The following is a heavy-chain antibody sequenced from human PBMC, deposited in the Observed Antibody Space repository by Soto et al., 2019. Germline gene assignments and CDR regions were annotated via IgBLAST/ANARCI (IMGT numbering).Heavy chain of an antibody. Sequence: PGGSLRLSCAASGFTFSSYSMNWVRQAPGKGLEWVAVISSDGNNKYYADSVKGRFTISRDNSKNTLYLQMDSLRDEDTAVYYCATTRDCSSSNCYRDFGSWGLGSLVTVSS. J-gene: IGHJ4*02. CDR2: ISSDGNNK. CDR1: GFTFSSYS. V-gene: IGHV3-30*19. D-gene: IGHD2-2*01. CDR3: ATTRDCSSSNCYRDFGS.